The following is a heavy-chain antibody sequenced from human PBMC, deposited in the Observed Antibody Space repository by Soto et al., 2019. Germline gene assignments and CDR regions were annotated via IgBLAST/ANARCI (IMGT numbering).Heavy chain of an antibody. Sequence: QVQLVQSGAEVKKPGASVKVSCKASGYTFTRYGISWVRQAPGQGLEWMGWISAYNGNTNYAQKLQGRVTMTTDTSTSTAYMELSSLRSDDTAVYYCARDRSKGSPLVSFDPWGQGTLVTVSS. V-gene: IGHV1-18*01. J-gene: IGHJ5*02. CDR1: GYTFTRYG. CDR3: ARDRSKGSPLVSFDP. D-gene: IGHD3-9*01. CDR2: ISAYNGNT.